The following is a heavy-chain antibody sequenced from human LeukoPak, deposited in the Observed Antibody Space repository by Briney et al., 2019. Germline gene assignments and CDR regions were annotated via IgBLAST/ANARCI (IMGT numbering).Heavy chain of an antibody. Sequence: GGSLRLSCAVSGITLSNYGMSWVRQAPGKGREWVAGISGSGGTTNYADPVKGRFTISRDNPKNTLFLHMNSLRAEDTAVYFCAKRGVVIRVILVGFHKEAYYFDSWGQGALVTVSS. CDR2: ISGSGGTT. CDR1: GITLSNYG. V-gene: IGHV3-23*01. CDR3: AKRGVVIRVILVGFHKEAYYFDS. D-gene: IGHD3-22*01. J-gene: IGHJ4*02.